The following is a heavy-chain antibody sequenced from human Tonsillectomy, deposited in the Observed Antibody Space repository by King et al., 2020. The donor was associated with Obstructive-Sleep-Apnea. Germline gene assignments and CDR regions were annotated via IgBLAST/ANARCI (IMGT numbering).Heavy chain of an antibody. Sequence: VQLVESGGGVFQSGGSLRLSCAVSGVTVSSNYMSWVRQAPGNGLERVSVIYIGVIPYDSGPVRGRFTISRENSKNTLNLQMNSLRAEDTAVYYCARDLGYCSSTSCSNYYYGMDVWGQGTTVTVSS. D-gene: IGHD2-2*01. CDR2: IYIGVIP. J-gene: IGHJ6*02. CDR3: ARDLGYCSSTSCSNYYYGMDV. V-gene: IGHV3-66*01. CDR1: GVTVSSNY.